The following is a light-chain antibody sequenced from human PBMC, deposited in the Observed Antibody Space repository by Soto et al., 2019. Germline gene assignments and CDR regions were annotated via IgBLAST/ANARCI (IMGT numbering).Light chain of an antibody. V-gene: IGKV3-11*01. Sequence: EIVLTQSPATLSLSPGERATLSCRASQSVRSYLAWYQQKPGQAPRLLIYDASNRATGIPARFSGSGSGTDFTLPISSLEPEDSAVYYCQQRSKWPPLTFGGGTKVEIK. CDR2: DAS. J-gene: IGKJ4*01. CDR3: QQRSKWPPLT. CDR1: QSVRSY.